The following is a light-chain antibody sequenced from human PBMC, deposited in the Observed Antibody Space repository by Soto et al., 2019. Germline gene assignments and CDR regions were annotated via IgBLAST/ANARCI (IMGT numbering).Light chain of an antibody. V-gene: IGKV3-20*01. CDR1: QSVSSSY. Sequence: EIVLTQSPGTLSLSPGARATLSCRASQSVSSSYLAWYQQKPGQAPRLLIYAASSRATGIPDRFSGSGSGTDFTLTICRLEPEDFAVYYCQQYGSSPRTFGQGTKLEIK. CDR2: AAS. CDR3: QQYGSSPRT. J-gene: IGKJ2*01.